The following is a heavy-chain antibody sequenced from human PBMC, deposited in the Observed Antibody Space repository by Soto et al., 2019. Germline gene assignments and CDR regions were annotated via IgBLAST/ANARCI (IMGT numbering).Heavy chain of an antibody. CDR3: ARQQLVRAPYYFDY. Sequence: SETLSLTCTVSGGSISSGGYYWSWIRQHPGKGLEWIGYIYYSGSTYYNPSLKSRVTISVDTSKNQFSLKLSSVTAADTAVYYCARQQLVRAPYYFDYWGQGTLVTVSS. D-gene: IGHD6-13*01. CDR1: GGSISSGGYY. V-gene: IGHV4-31*03. J-gene: IGHJ4*02. CDR2: IYYSGST.